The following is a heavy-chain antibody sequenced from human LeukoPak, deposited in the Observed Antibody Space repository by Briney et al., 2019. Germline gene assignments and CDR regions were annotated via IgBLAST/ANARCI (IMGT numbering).Heavy chain of an antibody. CDR1: GFTFTSYG. CDR2: ISAGGSST. CDR3: ARDRLPRQMAGFDY. V-gene: IGHV3-23*01. J-gene: IGHJ4*02. D-gene: IGHD5-24*01. Sequence: GGSLRLSCAASGFTFTSYGMNWVRQAPGKGLEWVSGISAGGSSTYHADSVKGRFTISRDNSKNTLHLQMNSLRAEDTAVYYCARDRLPRQMAGFDYWGQGTLVTVSS.